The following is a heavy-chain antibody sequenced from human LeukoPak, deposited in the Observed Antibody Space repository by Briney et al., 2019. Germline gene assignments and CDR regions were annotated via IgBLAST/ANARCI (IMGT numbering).Heavy chain of an antibody. CDR3: ARLPGYYYGSGSYFTD. V-gene: IGHV3-21*01. Sequence: GGSLRLSCAASGFTFSSYIMNWVRQAPGKGLEWVSSVSSSSSYIYYADSVKGRFTISRDNAKNSLYLQMNSLRAEDTAVYYCARLPGYYYGSGSYFTDWGQGTLVTVSS. CDR2: VSSSSSYI. D-gene: IGHD3-10*01. CDR1: GFTFSSYI. J-gene: IGHJ4*02.